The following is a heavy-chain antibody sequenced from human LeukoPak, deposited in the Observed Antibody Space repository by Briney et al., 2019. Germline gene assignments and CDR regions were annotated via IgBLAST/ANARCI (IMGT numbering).Heavy chain of an antibody. CDR3: ARGDGYLLYNFDH. CDR1: GFIFRSYW. V-gene: IGHV3-7*01. J-gene: IGHJ4*02. Sequence: PGGSLRLSCAASGFIFRSYWMSWVRQAPGKGLEWVANIKQDGGEEKYVDSVKGRFTISRDNAKNSLYLQMNSLRAEDTAVYYCARGDGYLLYNFDHWGQGTLVTVSS. D-gene: IGHD5-12*01. CDR2: IKQDGGEE.